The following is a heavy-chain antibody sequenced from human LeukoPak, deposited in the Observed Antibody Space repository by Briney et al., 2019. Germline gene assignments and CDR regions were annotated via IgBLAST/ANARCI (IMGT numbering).Heavy chain of an antibody. D-gene: IGHD4-17*01. J-gene: IGHJ4*02. CDR1: GFTFTSYW. CDR3: ARDWFDGDYDRFDY. V-gene: IGHV3-7*03. Sequence: GGSLRLSCAASGFTFTSYWMNWVRQAPGKGLEWVANIKPDGSEKYYVDSVKGRFTISRDNAKNSLSLQMNSLRVEDTAVYYCARDWFDGDYDRFDYWGQGTLVTVSS. CDR2: IKPDGSEK.